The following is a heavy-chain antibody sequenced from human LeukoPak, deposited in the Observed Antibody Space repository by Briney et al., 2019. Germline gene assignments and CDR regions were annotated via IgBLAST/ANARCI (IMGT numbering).Heavy chain of an antibody. CDR2: ISAYNGNT. CDR1: GYTFISYG. D-gene: IGHD5-24*01. V-gene: IGHV1-18*01. Sequence: ASVKVSCKASGYTFISYGISWVRQAPGQGLEWMGWISAYNGNTDYAQNLQGRVTMTTDTSTSTAYMELRSLRSEDTAVYYCARESLRATLEINAFDIWGQGTMVTVSS. J-gene: IGHJ3*02. CDR3: ARESLRATLEINAFDI.